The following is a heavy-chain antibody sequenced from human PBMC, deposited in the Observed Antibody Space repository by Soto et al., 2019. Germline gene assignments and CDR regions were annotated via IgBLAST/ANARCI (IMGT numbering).Heavy chain of an antibody. CDR1: GFTFSTYV. V-gene: IGHV3-23*01. D-gene: IGHD3-10*01. Sequence: LRLSCAASGFTFSTYVMNWVRQAPGKGLEWVSGVSNNGASTYYADSVQGRFSISRDNSKNTLYLQMSSLRAEDTAVYFCARAPRGLNYYGSGSHYPYFDYWGQGALVTVSS. J-gene: IGHJ4*02. CDR2: VSNNGAST. CDR3: ARAPRGLNYYGSGSHYPYFDY.